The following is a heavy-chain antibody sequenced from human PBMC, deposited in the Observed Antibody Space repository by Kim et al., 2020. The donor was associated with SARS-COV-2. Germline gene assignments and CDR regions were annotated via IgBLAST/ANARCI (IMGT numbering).Heavy chain of an antibody. J-gene: IGHJ4*02. Sequence: DSVNGRFTTTRDNSKNSLYLQMNGLRAEDTAVYYCARKISGSYYNYYFDYWGQGTLVTVSS. CDR3: ARKISGSYYNYYFDY. D-gene: IGHD3-10*01. V-gene: IGHV3-30*01.